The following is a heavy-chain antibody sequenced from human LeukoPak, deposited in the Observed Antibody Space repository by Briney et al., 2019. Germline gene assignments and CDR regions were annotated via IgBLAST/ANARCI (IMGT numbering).Heavy chain of an antibody. Sequence: GASVKVSCKASGYIFTGYYMHWVRQAPGQGLEWMGWINPNSGDTNYAQKFQGRVTMTRDTSISTAYMELSRLRSDDTAVYYCARDFLEVVPAAGGWFDYWGQGTLVTVSS. D-gene: IGHD2-2*01. CDR3: ARDFLEVVPAAGGWFDY. J-gene: IGHJ4*02. CDR2: INPNSGDT. V-gene: IGHV1-2*02. CDR1: GYIFTGYY.